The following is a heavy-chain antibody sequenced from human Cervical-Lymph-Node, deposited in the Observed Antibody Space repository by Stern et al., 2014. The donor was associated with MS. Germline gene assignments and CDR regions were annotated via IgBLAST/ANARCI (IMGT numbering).Heavy chain of an antibody. J-gene: IGHJ4*02. CDR1: GGTFSSYA. D-gene: IGHD5-18*01. CDR3: ARALDTAMLHLHY. V-gene: IGHV1-69*01. Sequence: VQLVESGAEVKKPGSSVKVSCKASGGTFSSYAINWVRQAPGQGLEGMGRIIPLFGTANYAQKFQGRISITADESTRTTYMELSSLRSGDTAVYYCARALDTAMLHLHYWGQGTLVTVSS. CDR2: IIPLFGTA.